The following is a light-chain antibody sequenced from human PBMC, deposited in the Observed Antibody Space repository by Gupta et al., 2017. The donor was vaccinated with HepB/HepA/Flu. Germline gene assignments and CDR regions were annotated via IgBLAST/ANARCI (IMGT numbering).Light chain of an antibody. CDR1: SSDIGTYNY. V-gene: IGLV2-8*01. CDR3: SSYGGSNNLV. Sequence: QSALTQPPSASGSSEPSVTISCTGTSSDIGTYNYVSWYQQHPGKAPKFMIYEVNKRPSGVPDRFSVSKSGNTASLTVSVLQEEEEADYYCSSYGGSNNLVFGGGTKLTVL. CDR2: EVN. J-gene: IGLJ3*02.